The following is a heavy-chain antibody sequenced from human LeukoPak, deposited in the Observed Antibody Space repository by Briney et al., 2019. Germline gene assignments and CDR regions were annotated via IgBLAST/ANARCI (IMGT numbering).Heavy chain of an antibody. CDR1: GYTFTSYA. CDR2: IIPIFGTA. Sequence: SVKVSCKASGYTFTSYAISWVRQAPGQGLEWMGGIIPIFGTANYAQKFQGRVTITADESTSTAYMELSSLRSEDTAVYYCAREVVEMATIRHFDYWGQGTLVTVSS. CDR3: AREVVEMATIRHFDY. V-gene: IGHV1-69*13. D-gene: IGHD5-24*01. J-gene: IGHJ4*02.